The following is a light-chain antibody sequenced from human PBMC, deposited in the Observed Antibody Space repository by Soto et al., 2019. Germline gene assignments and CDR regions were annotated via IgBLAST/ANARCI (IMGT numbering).Light chain of an antibody. V-gene: IGLV4-69*01. CDR2: LDSDGSH. J-gene: IGLJ2*01. CDR1: SGHSSYA. Sequence: QLVPTQSPSASTSLGASVKLTCTLSSGHSSYAIAWHQQQPEKGPRYLMKLDSDGSHTKGDAIPDRFSGSSSGAERYLTISSLQSEDESDYYCQTWGTGIHVVFGGGTKLTLL. CDR3: QTWGTGIHVV.